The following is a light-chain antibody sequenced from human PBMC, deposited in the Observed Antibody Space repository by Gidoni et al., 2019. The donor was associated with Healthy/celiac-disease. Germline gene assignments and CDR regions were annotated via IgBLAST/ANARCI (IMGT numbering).Light chain of an antibody. CDR1: QSVSSY. J-gene: IGKJ5*01. CDR3: QQRSNWPGIT. Sequence: EIVLTQSPATLSLSPGERATLSCRASQSVSSYLAWYQQKPGQAPRLLIYDASHRATGIPARFSGSGSGTDFTLTISSLEPEDFAVYYCQQRSNWPGITFGQXTRLEIK. CDR2: DAS. V-gene: IGKV3-11*01.